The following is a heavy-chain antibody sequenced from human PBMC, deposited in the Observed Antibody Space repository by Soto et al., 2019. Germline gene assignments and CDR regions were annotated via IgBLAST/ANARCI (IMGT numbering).Heavy chain of an antibody. CDR1: GGTFSSYA. J-gene: IGHJ6*02. D-gene: IGHD6-13*01. V-gene: IGHV1-69*06. Sequence: RASVKVSCKASGGTFSSYAISWVRQAPGQGLEWMGGIIPIFGTANYAQKFQGRVTITADKSTSTAYMELSSLRSEDTAVYYCARDLGIAAAGPPGRYYYGMDVWGQGTTVTVSS. CDR3: ARDLGIAAAGPPGRYYYGMDV. CDR2: IIPIFGTA.